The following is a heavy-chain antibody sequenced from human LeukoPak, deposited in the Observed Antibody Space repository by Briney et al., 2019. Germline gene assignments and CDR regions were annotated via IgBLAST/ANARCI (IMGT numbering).Heavy chain of an antibody. Sequence: GESLKISCKGSGYGSGYSFTSHWIAWVRQMPGKGLDWMGIIYPRDSNTIYSPSFQGQVTISVDTSINTAYLQWISLKASDTAMYYCARHPIAAGGAYNWFDPWGQGTLVTVSS. CDR3: ARHPIAAGGAYNWFDP. CDR2: IYPRDSNT. V-gene: IGHV5-51*01. CDR1: GYSFTSHW. D-gene: IGHD6-13*01. J-gene: IGHJ5*02.